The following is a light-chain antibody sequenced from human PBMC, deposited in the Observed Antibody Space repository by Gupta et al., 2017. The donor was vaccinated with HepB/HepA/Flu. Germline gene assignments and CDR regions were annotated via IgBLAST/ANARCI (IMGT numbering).Light chain of an antibody. V-gene: IGKV1-39*01. Sequence: DIQMTQSPSSLSASVGDRVTITFRASQTISSFLNWYQQKPGKAPNLLIYSASKLQSGVPSRFSGSGSETDFTLTINRLQPEDFATYYCQQWHSMPLTFGRGTKV. J-gene: IGKJ4*01. CDR2: SAS. CDR1: QTISSF. CDR3: QQWHSMPLT.